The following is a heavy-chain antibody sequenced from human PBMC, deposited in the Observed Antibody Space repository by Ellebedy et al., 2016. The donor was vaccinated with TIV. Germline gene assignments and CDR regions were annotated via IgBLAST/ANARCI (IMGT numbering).Heavy chain of an antibody. Sequence: ASVKVSCKASGYTFTTYGIYWVRQAPGQRLEWMGRINVGNGNTKYSQKFQGRVTITRDTSASTAYMELSSLRSEDSAVYYCASQGGYDPDYYFYGMDVWGQGTTVTVSS. V-gene: IGHV1-3*01. CDR1: GYTFTTYG. CDR2: INVGNGNT. D-gene: IGHD5-12*01. J-gene: IGHJ6*02. CDR3: ASQGGYDPDYYFYGMDV.